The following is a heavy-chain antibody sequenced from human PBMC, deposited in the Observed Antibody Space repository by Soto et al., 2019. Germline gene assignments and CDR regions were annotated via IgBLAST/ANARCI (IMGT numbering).Heavy chain of an antibody. D-gene: IGHD1-26*01. CDR2: VSGSGGST. V-gene: IGHV3-23*01. J-gene: IGHJ4*02. Sequence: EVQLLESGGGLVQPGGSLRLSCVASGFTFSSYAMRWVRQAPVKGLEWVSAVSGSGGSTYYADSVKGRFTISRDNSKNPLYLQTNSLRAEEMGVYYCTRRGSGSYYDYWGQGTLVTVSS. CDR1: GFTFSSYA. CDR3: TRRGSGSYYDY.